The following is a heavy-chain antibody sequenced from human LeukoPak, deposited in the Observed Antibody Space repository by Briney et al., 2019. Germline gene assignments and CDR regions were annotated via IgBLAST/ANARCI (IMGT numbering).Heavy chain of an antibody. CDR1: GGSISSYY. CDR3: ARQKYGGFDY. V-gene: IGHV4-4*09. D-gene: IGHD4-23*01. J-gene: IGHJ4*02. Sequence: PSETLSLTCTVSGGSISSYYWSWIRQPPGKGLEWIGYIYTSGSTNYNPSLKSRVTISVDTSKNQFSLKLSSVTAADTAVYYCARQKYGGFDYWGQGTLVTVSS. CDR2: IYTSGST.